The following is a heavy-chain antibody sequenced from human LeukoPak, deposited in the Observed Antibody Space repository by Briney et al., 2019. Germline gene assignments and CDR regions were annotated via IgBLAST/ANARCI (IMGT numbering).Heavy chain of an antibody. CDR1: GYTLTELS. V-gene: IGHV1-24*01. Sequence: ASVKVSCKVSGYTLTELSMHWVRQAPGKGLEWMGGFGPEDGETIYAQKFQGRVTMTEDTSTDTAYMELSSLRSEDTAVYYCATEKVVGATRGGDYYYGMDVWGQGTTVTVSS. D-gene: IGHD1-26*01. J-gene: IGHJ6*02. CDR2: FGPEDGET. CDR3: ATEKVVGATRGGDYYYGMDV.